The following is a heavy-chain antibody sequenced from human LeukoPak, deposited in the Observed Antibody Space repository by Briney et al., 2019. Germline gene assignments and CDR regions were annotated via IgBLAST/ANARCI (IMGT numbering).Heavy chain of an antibody. Sequence: SETLSLTCTVSGYSISSGYYWGWIRQPPGKGLEWIGSIYHSGSTYYNPSLKSRVTISVDTSKNQFSLKLSSVTAADTAVYYCARDRVRGSYYHRGLSIDYWGQGTLVTVSS. D-gene: IGHD3-10*01. J-gene: IGHJ4*02. CDR3: ARDRVRGSYYHRGLSIDY. V-gene: IGHV4-38-2*02. CDR1: GYSISSGYY. CDR2: IYHSGST.